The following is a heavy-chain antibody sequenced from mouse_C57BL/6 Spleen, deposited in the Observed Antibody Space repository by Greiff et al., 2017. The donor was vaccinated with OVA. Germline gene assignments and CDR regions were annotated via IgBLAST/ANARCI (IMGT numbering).Heavy chain of an antibody. V-gene: IGHV1-76*01. CDR1: GYTFTDYY. CDR2: IYPGSGNT. CDR3: AVIRDFDY. J-gene: IGHJ2*01. Sequence: QVQLQQSGAELVRPGASVKLSCKASGYTFTDYYINWVKQRPGQGLEWIARIYPGSGNTYYNEKFKGKATLTAEKSSSTAYMQLSSLTSEDSAVYFCAVIRDFDYWGQGTTLTVSS.